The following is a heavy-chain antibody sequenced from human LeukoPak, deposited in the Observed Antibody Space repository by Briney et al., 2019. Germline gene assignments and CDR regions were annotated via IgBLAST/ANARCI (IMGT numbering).Heavy chain of an antibody. V-gene: IGHV4-34*01. CDR2: INHSGST. CDR1: GFTFNRYW. Sequence: PGGSLRLSCAASGFTFNRYWMHWVRQAPGKGLVWIGEINHSGSTNYNPSLKSRVTISVDMSKNQFSLKLSSVTAADTAVYYCARRRWSDDELVGYYWGQGTLVTVSS. D-gene: IGHD2-15*01. J-gene: IGHJ4*02. CDR3: ARRRWSDDELVGYY.